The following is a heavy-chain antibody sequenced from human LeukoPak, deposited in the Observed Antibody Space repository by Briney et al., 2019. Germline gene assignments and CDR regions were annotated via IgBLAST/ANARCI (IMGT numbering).Heavy chain of an antibody. CDR3: ARVFDSSSSYYYYYGMDV. J-gene: IGHJ6*02. CDR1: GGSFSGYY. Sequence: SETLSLTCAVYGGSFSGYYWSWIRQPPGKGLEWIGEINHSGSTNYNPSLKSRVTISVDTSKNQFSLKLSSVTAADTAVYYCARVFDSSSSYYYYYGMDVWGQGTTVTVSS. V-gene: IGHV4-34*01. D-gene: IGHD6-13*01. CDR2: INHSGST.